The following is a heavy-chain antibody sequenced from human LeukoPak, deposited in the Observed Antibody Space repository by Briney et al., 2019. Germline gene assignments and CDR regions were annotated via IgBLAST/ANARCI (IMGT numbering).Heavy chain of an antibody. D-gene: IGHD3-9*01. CDR2: INPKSGGT. Sequence: ASVKLSCKASGYTFTTYAIHWVRQAPGQRLEWMGWINPKSGGTNYAEKFQGRVTMTRDTSISTAYMEVIRLRSDDTAVYYCARSPHILTGEKFEYWGQGTRVTVSS. CDR1: GYTFTTYA. V-gene: IGHV1-2*02. J-gene: IGHJ4*02. CDR3: ARSPHILTGEKFEY.